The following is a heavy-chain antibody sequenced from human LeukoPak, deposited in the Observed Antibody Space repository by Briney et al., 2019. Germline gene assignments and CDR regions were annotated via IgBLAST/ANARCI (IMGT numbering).Heavy chain of an antibody. Sequence: PSETLSLXCTVSGGSISSYYWSWSRQPPGKGLEWIGYIYYTGSSNYNPSLQSRVTISVDTSKKQISLWLSSVTAADTAVYYCARDKASGSYFVGHDAFDIWGQGTMVTVSS. V-gene: IGHV4-59*01. D-gene: IGHD1-26*01. J-gene: IGHJ3*02. CDR1: GGSISSYY. CDR2: IYYTGSS. CDR3: ARDKASGSYFVGHDAFDI.